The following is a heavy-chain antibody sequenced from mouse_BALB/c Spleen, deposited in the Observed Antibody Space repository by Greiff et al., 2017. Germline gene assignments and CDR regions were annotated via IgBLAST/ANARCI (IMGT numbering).Heavy chain of an antibody. CDR2: IWAGGST. CDR1: GFSLTSYG. V-gene: IGHV2-9*02. D-gene: IGHD2-10*02. J-gene: IGHJ4*01. CDR3: ARDGKYGNFYAMDY. Sequence: VKLVESGPGLVAPSQSLSITCTVSGFSLTSYGVHWVRQPPGKGLEWLGVIWAGGSTNYNSALMSRLSISKDNSKSQVFLKMNSLQTDDTAMYYCARDGKYGNFYAMDYWGQGTSVTVSS.